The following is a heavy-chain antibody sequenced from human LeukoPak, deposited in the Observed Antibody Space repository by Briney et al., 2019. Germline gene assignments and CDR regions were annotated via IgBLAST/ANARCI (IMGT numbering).Heavy chain of an antibody. V-gene: IGHV1-18*01. CDR1: GYTFTSYG. D-gene: IGHD3-22*01. Sequence: GASVKVSCKASGYTFTSYGISWVRQAPGQGLEWMGWISAYNGNTNYAQKLQGRVTMTTDTSTSTAYMELRSLRSDDTAVYYCARMSAGYDSSGYYYVPFDYWGQGTLVTVSS. CDR3: ARMSAGYDSSGYYYVPFDY. J-gene: IGHJ4*02. CDR2: ISAYNGNT.